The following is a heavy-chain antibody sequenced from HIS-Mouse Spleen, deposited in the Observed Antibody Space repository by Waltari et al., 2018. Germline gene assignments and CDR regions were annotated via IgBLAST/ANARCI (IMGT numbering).Heavy chain of an antibody. D-gene: IGHD6-13*01. CDR1: GGSIRSSSYY. CDR3: AREIPYSSSWYDWYFDL. J-gene: IGHJ2*01. Sequence: QLQLQESGPGLVKPSDTLSLTCPVSGGSIRSSSYYWARIRQPPGKGLEWIGSIYYSGSTYYNPSLKSRVTISVDTSKNQFSLKLSSVTAADTAVYYCAREIPYSSSWYDWYFDLWGRGTLVTVSS. CDR2: IYYSGST. V-gene: IGHV4-39*07.